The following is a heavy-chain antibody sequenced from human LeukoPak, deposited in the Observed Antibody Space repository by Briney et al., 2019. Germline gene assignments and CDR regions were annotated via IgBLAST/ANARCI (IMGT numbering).Heavy chain of an antibody. J-gene: IGHJ5*02. CDR1: GYTFTSYD. CDR3: ARLYGDYNRYWFDP. CDR2: MNPNSGNT. D-gene: IGHD4-17*01. V-gene: IGHV1-8*03. Sequence: ASVKVSCKASGYTFTSYDINWVRQATGQGLEWMGWMNPNSGNTGYAQKFQGRVTITRNTSISTAYMELSSLRSEDTAVYYCARLYGDYNRYWFDPWGQGTPVTVSS.